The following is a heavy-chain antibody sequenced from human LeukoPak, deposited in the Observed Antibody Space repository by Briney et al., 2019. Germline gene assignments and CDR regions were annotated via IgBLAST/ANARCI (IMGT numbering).Heavy chain of an antibody. Sequence: GESLKISCKGSGYSFTTYWIGWVRQMPGKGLEWMGRIDPSDSYTNYSPSFQGHVTISADKSISTAYLQWSSLKASDTAMYYCARGYYDILTGYYTPYHFDYWGQGTLVTVSS. J-gene: IGHJ4*02. CDR3: ARGYYDILTGYYTPYHFDY. D-gene: IGHD3-9*01. CDR1: GYSFTTYW. CDR2: IDPSDSYT. V-gene: IGHV5-10-1*01.